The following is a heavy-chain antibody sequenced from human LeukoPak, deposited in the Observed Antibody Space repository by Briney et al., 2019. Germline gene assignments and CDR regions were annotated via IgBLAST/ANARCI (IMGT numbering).Heavy chain of an antibody. CDR1: GGSISSYY. J-gene: IGHJ3*02. Sequence: SETLSLTCTVSGGSISSYYWSWLRQPAGKGLEWIGRIYTSGSTNYNPSLKSRVTMSVDTSKNQFSLKLSSVTAADTTVYCCARDRSGSYYPDAFDIWGQGTMVTVSS. V-gene: IGHV4-4*07. D-gene: IGHD1-26*01. CDR2: IYTSGST. CDR3: ARDRSGSYYPDAFDI.